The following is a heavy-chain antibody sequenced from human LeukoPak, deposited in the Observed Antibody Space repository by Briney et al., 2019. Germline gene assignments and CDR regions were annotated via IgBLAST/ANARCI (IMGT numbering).Heavy chain of an antibody. V-gene: IGHV4-59*08. CDR3: GSLSSGSWANFDS. Sequence: SETLSLTCTISGGSISSYYWSWIRQPLGKGLEWIGYTYFTGTTTYHPSLRSRVTISLDTSNNQFSLDLTSVTVADTAVHYWGSLSSGSWANFDSWGQGSLVPVSS. CDR2: TYFTGTT. D-gene: IGHD6-19*01. J-gene: IGHJ4*02. CDR1: GGSISSYY.